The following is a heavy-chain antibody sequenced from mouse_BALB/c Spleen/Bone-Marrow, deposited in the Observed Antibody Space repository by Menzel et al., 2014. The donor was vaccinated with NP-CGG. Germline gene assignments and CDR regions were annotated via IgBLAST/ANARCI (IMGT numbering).Heavy chain of an antibody. D-gene: IGHD4-1*01. CDR1: GVTFTDYY. CDR3: ARDTNWYFDY. J-gene: IGHJ2*01. Sequence: EVKVAESGGRWVQPGGSLRLSCATSGVTFTDYYMSWVRHPPGKALEWLGFIRNKANGYTTEYRASVKGRFTISRDNSQSILYLQMNALRAEDSATYYCARDTNWYFDYWGQGTPLPVSS. CDR2: IRNKANGYTT. V-gene: IGHV7-3*02.